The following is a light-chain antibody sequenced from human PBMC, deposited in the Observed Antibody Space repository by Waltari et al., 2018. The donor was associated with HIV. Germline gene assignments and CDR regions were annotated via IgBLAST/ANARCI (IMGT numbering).Light chain of an antibody. CDR1: QSVYSY. CDR2: DAS. J-gene: IGKJ1*01. CDR3: QQRSTWPRT. Sequence: EVVLTHSPATLPLSQGERATLACRASQSVYSYLAWYQQKPGQAPRLLIYDASNRATGIPARFSGSGSGTDFTLTISSLEPEDFAMYYCQQRSTWPRTFGQGTKVENK. V-gene: IGKV3-11*01.